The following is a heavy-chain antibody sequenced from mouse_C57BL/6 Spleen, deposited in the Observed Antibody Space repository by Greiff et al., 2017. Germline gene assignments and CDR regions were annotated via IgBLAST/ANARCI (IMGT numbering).Heavy chain of an antibody. D-gene: IGHD2-3*01. CDR1: GFSLTSYG. J-gene: IGHJ1*03. CDR3: ARNWGLLPIYCYFDV. Sequence: VKLMESGPGLVQPSQSLSITCTVSGFSLTSYGVPWVRQSPGKGLEWLGVIWSGGSTAYNAAFIPRQSINKDNSTSQVFFKMNSLQADDTAIYYCARNWGLLPIYCYFDVWGTGTTVTVSS. CDR2: IWSGGST. V-gene: IGHV2-2*01.